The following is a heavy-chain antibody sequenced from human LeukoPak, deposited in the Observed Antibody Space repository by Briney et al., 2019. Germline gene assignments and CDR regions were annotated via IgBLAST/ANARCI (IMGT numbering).Heavy chain of an antibody. CDR2: IYYSGST. D-gene: IGHD3-9*01. CDR1: GGSISSGGYY. Sequence: PSETLSLTCTVSGGSISSGGYYWSWIRQHPGKGLEWIGYIYYSGSTYYNPSLKSRVTISVDTSKNQFSLKLSSVTAADTAVYYCAREGYDILTGYYRAYNWFDPWGQGTLVTVSS. J-gene: IGHJ5*02. CDR3: AREGYDILTGYYRAYNWFDP. V-gene: IGHV4-31*03.